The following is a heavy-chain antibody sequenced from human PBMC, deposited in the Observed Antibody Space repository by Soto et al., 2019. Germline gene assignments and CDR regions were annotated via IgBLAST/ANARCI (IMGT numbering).Heavy chain of an antibody. CDR2: ISYDGSNK. D-gene: IGHD6-6*01. CDR1: GFTFSSYG. V-gene: IGHV3-30*18. CDR3: AKDQALPSSSSHYYYGMDV. Sequence: PGGSLILSCAASGFTFSSYGMHWVRQAPGKGLEWVAVISYDGSNKYYADSVKGRFTISRDNSKNTLYLQMNSLRAEDTAVYYCAKDQALPSSSSHYYYGMDVWGQGTTVTVSS. J-gene: IGHJ6*02.